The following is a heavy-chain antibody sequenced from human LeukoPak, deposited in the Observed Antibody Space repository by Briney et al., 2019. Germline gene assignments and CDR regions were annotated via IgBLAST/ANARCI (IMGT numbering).Heavy chain of an antibody. CDR2: ISSSSSTI. CDR1: GFIFSTYN. D-gene: IGHD3-16*01. CDR3: ARDGGSYYEY. V-gene: IGHV3-48*01. J-gene: IGHJ4*02. Sequence: PGGSLTLSCAASGFIFSTYNRNWVRQAPGKGLEWISYISSSSSTIYNAESVKGRFTISRDNAKNSLYLQMNSLRAEDTAMYYCARDGGSYYEYWGQGTLVTVSS.